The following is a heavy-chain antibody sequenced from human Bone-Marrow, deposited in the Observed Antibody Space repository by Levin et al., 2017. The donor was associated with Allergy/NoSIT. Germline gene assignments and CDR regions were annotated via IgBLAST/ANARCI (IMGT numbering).Heavy chain of an antibody. Sequence: ASVKVSCKASGYTFTSYGISWVRQAPGQGLEWMGWISAYNGNTNYAQKLQGRVTMTTDTSTSTAYMELRSLRSDDTAVYYCARDGPHGDDVWGSYRYKFDYWGQGTLVTVSS. D-gene: IGHD3-16*02. V-gene: IGHV1-18*01. J-gene: IGHJ4*02. CDR2: ISAYNGNT. CDR1: GYTFTSYG. CDR3: ARDGPHGDDVWGSYRYKFDY.